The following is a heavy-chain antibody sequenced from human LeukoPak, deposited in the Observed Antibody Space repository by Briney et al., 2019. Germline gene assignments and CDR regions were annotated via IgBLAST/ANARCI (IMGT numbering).Heavy chain of an antibody. CDR3: ARGGSYWVLFDY. J-gene: IGHJ4*02. D-gene: IGHD1-26*01. CDR1: GFTFDDYA. V-gene: IGHV3-9*01. CDR2: ISWNSGSI. Sequence: GGSLRLSCAASGFTFDDYAMHWVRQAPGKGLEWVSGISWNSGSIGYADSVKGRFTISRDNAKNSLYLQMNSLRAEDTAVYYCARGGSYWVLFDYWGQGTLVTVSS.